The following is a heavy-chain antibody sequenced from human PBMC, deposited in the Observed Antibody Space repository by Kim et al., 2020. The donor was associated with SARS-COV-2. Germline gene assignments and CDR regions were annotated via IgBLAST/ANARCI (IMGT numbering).Heavy chain of an antibody. CDR3: AREGSVSGYSSSWYEGRVGNWFDP. CDR2: ISSSSSTI. D-gene: IGHD6-13*01. J-gene: IGHJ5*02. Sequence: GGSLRLSCAASGFTFSSYSMNWVRQAPGKGLEWVSYISSSSSTIYYADSVKGRFTISRDNAKNSLYLQMNSLRDEDTAVYYCAREGSVSGYSSSWYEGRVGNWFDPWGQGTLVTVSS. CDR1: GFTFSSYS. V-gene: IGHV3-48*02.